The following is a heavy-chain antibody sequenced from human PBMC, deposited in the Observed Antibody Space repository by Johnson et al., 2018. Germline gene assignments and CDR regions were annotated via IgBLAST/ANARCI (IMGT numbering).Heavy chain of an antibody. CDR1: GFTFSSYG. CDR2: ISYDGSNK. V-gene: IGHV3-30*03. J-gene: IGHJ3*02. CDR3: ARSGGRTGYEAFDI. D-gene: IGHD3-9*01. Sequence: QVQLVESGGGVVQPGRSLRLSCAASGFTFSSYGMHWVRQAPGKGLEWVAVISYDGSNKYYAESVKGRFTISRDNSKTTLYVQMNSLRAEDTAGYYCARSGGRTGYEAFDIWGQGTMVTVSS.